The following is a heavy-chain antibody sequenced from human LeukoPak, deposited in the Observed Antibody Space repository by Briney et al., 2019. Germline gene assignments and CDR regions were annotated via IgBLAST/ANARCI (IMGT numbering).Heavy chain of an antibody. CDR2: ISGSGGST. V-gene: IGHV3-23*01. CDR1: EFTFSSYA. CDR3: AKRAYGDYVGYYFDY. D-gene: IGHD4-17*01. Sequence: PGGSLRLSCAASEFTFSSYAMSWVRQAPGKGLEWVSGISGSGGSTYYADSVKGRFTISRDNSKNTLYLQMSSLRAEDTAVYYCAKRAYGDYVGYYFDYWGQGTLVTVSS. J-gene: IGHJ4*02.